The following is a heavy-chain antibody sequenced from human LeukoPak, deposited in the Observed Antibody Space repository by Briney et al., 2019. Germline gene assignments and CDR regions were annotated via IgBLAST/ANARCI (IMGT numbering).Heavy chain of an antibody. V-gene: IGHV4-59*01. Sequence: SETLSLTCTVSGGSISSYYWSWIRQPPGKGLEWIGYIYYSGSTNYNPSLKSRVTISVDTSKNQFSLKLRSVTAADTAVYYCARRPGEYTGGYEYYFDYWGQGTLVTVSS. D-gene: IGHD1-26*01. CDR2: IYYSGST. CDR1: GGSISSYY. J-gene: IGHJ4*02. CDR3: ARRPGEYTGGYEYYFDY.